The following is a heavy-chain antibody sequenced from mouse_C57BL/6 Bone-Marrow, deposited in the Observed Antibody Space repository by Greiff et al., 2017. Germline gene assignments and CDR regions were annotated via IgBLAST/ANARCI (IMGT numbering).Heavy chain of an antibody. CDR1: GYTFTSYG. J-gene: IGHJ2*01. CDR2: IYPRSGNT. V-gene: IGHV1-81*01. D-gene: IGHD1-1*01. CDR3: ADYYGSRDFDY. Sequence: QVQLQQSGAELARPGASVKLSCKASGYTFTSYGISWVKQRTGQGLEWIGEIYPRSGNTYYNEKFKGKATLTADKSSSTAYMELRSLPSEDSAVYFCADYYGSRDFDYWGQGTTLTVSS.